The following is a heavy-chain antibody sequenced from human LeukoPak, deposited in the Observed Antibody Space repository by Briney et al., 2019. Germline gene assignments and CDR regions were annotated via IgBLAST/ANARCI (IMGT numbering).Heavy chain of an antibody. CDR2: IIPVLGIA. D-gene: IGHD5-18*01. CDR3: ARDLIGYSYAHYGMDV. V-gene: IGHV1-69*04. CDR1: GGTFSSYA. Sequence: ASVKVSCKASGGTFSSYAISWVRQAPGQGLEWMGRIIPVLGIANYAQKFQGRVTITADKSTSTAYMELSSLRSEDTAVYYCARDLIGYSYAHYGMDVWGQGTTVTVSS. J-gene: IGHJ6*02.